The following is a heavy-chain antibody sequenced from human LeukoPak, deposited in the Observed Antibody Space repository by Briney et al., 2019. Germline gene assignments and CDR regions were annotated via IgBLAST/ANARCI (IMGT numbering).Heavy chain of an antibody. Sequence: SETLSLTCTVSGGSISSYYWSWIRQPAGKGLEWIGRIYTSGSTNYNPSLKSRVTMSVDTSKNQFSLKLSSVTAADTAVYYCARVLGSSGYRDAFDIWGQGTMVTVSS. V-gene: IGHV4-4*07. CDR3: ARVLGSSGYRDAFDI. J-gene: IGHJ3*02. D-gene: IGHD3-22*01. CDR1: GGSISSYY. CDR2: IYTSGST.